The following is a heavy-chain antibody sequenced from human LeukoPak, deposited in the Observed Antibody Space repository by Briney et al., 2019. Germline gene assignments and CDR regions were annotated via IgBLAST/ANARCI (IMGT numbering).Heavy chain of an antibody. CDR1: GFTFSSYW. J-gene: IGHJ5*02. Sequence: GGSLRLSCAASGFTFSSYWMSWVRQAPGKGLEWVANIKQDGSEKYYVDSVKGRFTISRDNAKNSLYLQMNSLRAEDTAVYYCARASGVWFGGNWFDPWGQGTLVTVSS. CDR2: IKQDGSEK. CDR3: ARASGVWFGGNWFDP. D-gene: IGHD3-10*01. V-gene: IGHV3-7*01.